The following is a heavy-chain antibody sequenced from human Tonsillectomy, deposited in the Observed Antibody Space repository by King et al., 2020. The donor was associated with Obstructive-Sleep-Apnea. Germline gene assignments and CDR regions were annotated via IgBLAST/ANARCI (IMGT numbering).Heavy chain of an antibody. D-gene: IGHD3-10*01. CDR3: ARDQEYYGPGSYSYLDL. CDR1: GYTFSNYG. CDR2: ISAYNGKT. V-gene: IGHV1-18*01. J-gene: IGHJ5*02. Sequence: VQLVESGAEVKKPGASVKVSCKASGYTFSNYGISWVRQAPGQGLEWMGRISAYNGKTNYAQKLQGRVTMTTDTSTSTAYMELRSLRSDDTAVYYCARDQEYYGPGSYSYLDLWGQGTLVTVSS.